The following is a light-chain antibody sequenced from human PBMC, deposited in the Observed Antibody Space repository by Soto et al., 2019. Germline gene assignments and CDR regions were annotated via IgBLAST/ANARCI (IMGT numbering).Light chain of an antibody. J-gene: IGLJ1*01. Sequence: QSALTQPPSASGSPGQSVTISCTGTSSDVGGYDYVSWYQQRPGKAPKLLIHEVTKRPSGVPDRFSGSKPGNTASLTVSGLQAEDEADYYCSSYAGRTSYVLGNGTKVTV. CDR2: EVT. CDR1: SSDVGGYDY. CDR3: SSYAGRTSYV. V-gene: IGLV2-8*01.